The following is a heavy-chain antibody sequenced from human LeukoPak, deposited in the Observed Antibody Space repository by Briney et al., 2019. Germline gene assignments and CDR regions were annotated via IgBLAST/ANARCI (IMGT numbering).Heavy chain of an antibody. Sequence: GGSLRLSCAASGFTFSDFSMNWVRQAPGKGLEDIAYINTNSKSIWYADSVKGRFTISRDNAKNSLYLQMNSLRAEDTAVYFCAKSRSGSANWALQIFDNWGQGTLVTVSS. D-gene: IGHD1-1*01. CDR1: GFTFSDFS. V-gene: IGHV3-48*01. CDR2: INTNSKSI. J-gene: IGHJ4*02. CDR3: AKSRSGSANWALQIFDN.